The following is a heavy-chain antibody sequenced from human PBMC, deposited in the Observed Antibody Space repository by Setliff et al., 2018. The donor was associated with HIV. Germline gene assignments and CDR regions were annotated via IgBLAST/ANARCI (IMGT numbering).Heavy chain of an antibody. Sequence: ASVKVSCKASGYTFTGYYMHWVRQAPGQGLEWMGWINPNSGGTNYAQKFQGRVTMTRDTSISTAYMEVRDLRSDDTAVYYCARAIYVSRFFEWSNEKNYYYYYMDVWGKGATVTVSS. D-gene: IGHD3-3*01. CDR1: GYTFTGYY. CDR3: ARAIYVSRFFEWSNEKNYYYYYMDV. CDR2: INPNSGGT. J-gene: IGHJ6*03. V-gene: IGHV1-2*02.